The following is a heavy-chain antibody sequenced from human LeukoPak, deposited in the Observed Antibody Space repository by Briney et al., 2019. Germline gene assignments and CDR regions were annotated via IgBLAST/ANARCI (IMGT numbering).Heavy chain of an antibody. CDR3: ASARITTSGTQFDY. Sequence: KTGESLKISCKDSAYSFSNYWIAWVRQMPGKGLEWMGIIYPGDSDTRYSPSFQGQVTSSADRSINTAYLQWSSLKASDTAMYYCASARITTSGTQFDYWGQGTLVTVSS. CDR2: IYPGDSDT. CDR1: AYSFSNYW. J-gene: IGHJ4*02. V-gene: IGHV5-51*01. D-gene: IGHD1-14*01.